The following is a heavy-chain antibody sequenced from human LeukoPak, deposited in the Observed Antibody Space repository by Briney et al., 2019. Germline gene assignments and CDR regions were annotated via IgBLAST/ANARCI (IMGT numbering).Heavy chain of an antibody. CDR2: ISAYNGNT. D-gene: IGHD6-13*01. CDR1: GYTFTNYG. Sequence: ASVKVSCKTSGYTFTNYGVTWVRQAPGQGLEWMGWISAYNGNTNYAQKLQGRVTMTTDTSTSTAYMELRSLRSDDTAVYYCARGIAAAGTDYWGQGTLVTVSS. J-gene: IGHJ4*02. V-gene: IGHV1-18*01. CDR3: ARGIAAAGTDY.